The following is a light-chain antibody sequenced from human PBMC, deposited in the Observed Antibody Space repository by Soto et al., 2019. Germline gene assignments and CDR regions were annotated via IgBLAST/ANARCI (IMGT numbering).Light chain of an antibody. CDR1: SSDDGGYNY. CDR3: SSYTSSSTLV. V-gene: IGLV2-14*01. Sequence: QSALTQPASVSGSPGQSITISCTGTSSDDGGYNYVSWYQQHPGKAPKLMIYEVSDRPSGVSNRFSGSKSGHTASLTISGLQAEDEADYYCSSYTSSSTLVFCGGTQLTVL. J-gene: IGLJ2*01. CDR2: EVS.